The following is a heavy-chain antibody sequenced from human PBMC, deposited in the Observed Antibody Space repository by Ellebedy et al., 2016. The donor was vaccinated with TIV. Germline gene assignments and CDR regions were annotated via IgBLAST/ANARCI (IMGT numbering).Heavy chain of an antibody. J-gene: IGHJ4*02. CDR3: ARERPRIVGATHGT. V-gene: IGHV4-61*01. Sequence: SETLSLXXTVSGGSVNSGTYYWTWMRQSPEKGLEWIGYISYSGSTNYNPSLKSRVTMSVDTSKNQFSLELTSVTTADTAVYYCARERPRIVGATHGTWGQGTLVTVSS. D-gene: IGHD1-26*01. CDR1: GGSVNSGTYY. CDR2: ISYSGST.